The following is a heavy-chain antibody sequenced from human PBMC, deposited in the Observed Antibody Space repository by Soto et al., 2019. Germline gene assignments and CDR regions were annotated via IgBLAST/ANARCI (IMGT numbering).Heavy chain of an antibody. CDR3: ARDRGSSAFDY. V-gene: IGHV1-46*01. D-gene: IGHD6-6*01. Sequence: ASVKVSCKASGYTFTSYYMHWVRQAPGQGPEWMGIINPGGGSTTYAQKFQGRVTVTRDTSTSTVYMELNSLRSEDTAVYYCARDRGSSAFDYWGQGALVTVSS. CDR1: GYTFTSYY. CDR2: INPGGGST. J-gene: IGHJ4*02.